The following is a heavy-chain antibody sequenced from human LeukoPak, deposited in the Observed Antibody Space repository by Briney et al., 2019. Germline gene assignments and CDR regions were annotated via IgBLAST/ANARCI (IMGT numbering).Heavy chain of an antibody. D-gene: IGHD3-9*01. J-gene: IGHJ5*02. CDR3: ARGGYFDWLGWFDP. CDR1: GYTFTSYD. CDR2: INPNSGGT. V-gene: IGHV1-2*02. Sequence: GASVKVSCKASGYTFTSYDINWVRQATGQGLEWMGWINPNSGGTNYAQKFQGRVTMTRDTSISTAYMELSRLRSDDTAVYYCARGGYFDWLGWFDPWGQGTLVTVSS.